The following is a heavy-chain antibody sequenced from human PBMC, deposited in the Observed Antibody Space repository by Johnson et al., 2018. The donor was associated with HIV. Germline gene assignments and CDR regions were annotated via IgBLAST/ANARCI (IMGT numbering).Heavy chain of an antibody. CDR2: IWYDGSNK. Sequence: QVQLVESGGGVVQPGRSLRLSCAASGFTFSSYGMHWVRQAPGKGLEWVAVIWYDGSNKYYADSVKGRFTISRDNSKNTLYLQMNSLRAEDTAVYYCAKVGVWIAHDAFDIWGQGTMVTVSS. CDR3: AKVGVWIAHDAFDI. D-gene: IGHD5-12*01. CDR1: GFTFSSYG. J-gene: IGHJ3*02. V-gene: IGHV3-33*06.